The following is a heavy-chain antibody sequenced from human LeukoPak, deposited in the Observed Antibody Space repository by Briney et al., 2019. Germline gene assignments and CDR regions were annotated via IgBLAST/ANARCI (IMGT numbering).Heavy chain of an antibody. Sequence: GESLKTSGKGSGYSFTNYRIGWVRQMPGNGLEWMGIIYPGDSDTRYSPSFQGQVTISADKSFTTAYLQWSSLKASDTAMYYCARRDSGFEFFDYWGQGTLVTVSS. CDR2: IYPGDSDT. J-gene: IGHJ4*02. CDR1: GYSFTNYR. V-gene: IGHV5-51*01. CDR3: ARRDSGFEFFDY. D-gene: IGHD5-12*01.